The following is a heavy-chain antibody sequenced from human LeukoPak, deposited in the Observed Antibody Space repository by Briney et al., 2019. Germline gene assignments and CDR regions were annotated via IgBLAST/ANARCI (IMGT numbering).Heavy chain of an antibody. Sequence: GRSLRLSCAASGFTFSSYDMHWVRQAPGKGLEWVAVISYDGSNKYYADSVKGRFTISRDNSKNTLYLQMNSLRAEDTAVYYCARELYYYDSSGYYSDYWGQGTLVTVSS. CDR1: GFTFSSYD. CDR3: ARELYYYDSSGYYSDY. D-gene: IGHD3-22*01. CDR2: ISYDGSNK. V-gene: IGHV3-30*03. J-gene: IGHJ4*02.